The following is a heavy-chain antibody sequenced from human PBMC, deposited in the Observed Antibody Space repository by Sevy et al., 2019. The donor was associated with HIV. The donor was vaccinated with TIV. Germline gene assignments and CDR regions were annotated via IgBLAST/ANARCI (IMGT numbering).Heavy chain of an antibody. CDR3: ARDGGTMTTPGSFDI. J-gene: IGHJ3*02. CDR2: IFHSGNT. D-gene: IGHD4-17*01. CDR1: GGSISSGVFS. Sequence: SETLSLTCDVSGGSISSGVFSWNWIRQPPGKGLEWIGYIFHSGNTYYNPSLKSRVTMSVDRSENQFSLRMTSVTAADMAVYFCARDGGTMTTPGSFDIWGQGTMVTVSS. V-gene: IGHV4-30-2*01.